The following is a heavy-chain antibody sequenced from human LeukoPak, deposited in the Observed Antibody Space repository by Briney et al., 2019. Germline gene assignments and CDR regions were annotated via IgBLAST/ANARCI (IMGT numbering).Heavy chain of an antibody. CDR2: IYPGDSDT. V-gene: IGHV5-51*01. Sequence: GESLKISCKGSGYSFTSYWIGWVRQRPGKGLEWMGIIYPGDSDTRYSPSFQGQVTISADKSISTAYLQWSSLKASDTAMYYCARLPRVDTAMVTEYYFDYWGQGTLVTVSS. CDR1: GYSFTSYW. D-gene: IGHD5-18*01. CDR3: ARLPRVDTAMVTEYYFDY. J-gene: IGHJ4*02.